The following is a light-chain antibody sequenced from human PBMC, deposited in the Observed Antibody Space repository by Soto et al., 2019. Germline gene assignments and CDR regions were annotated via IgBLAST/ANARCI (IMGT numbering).Light chain of an antibody. Sequence: EIVLTQSPATLSLSPGERATLSCRAGQSVSTFLAWYQQKPGQAPRLLIYDASKRATGIPIRFSGSGSGTDFTLTISRLEPEDFAVYYCQQRGNWPLTFGGGTKVEIK. CDR1: QSVSTF. CDR2: DAS. V-gene: IGKV3-11*01. J-gene: IGKJ4*01. CDR3: QQRGNWPLT.